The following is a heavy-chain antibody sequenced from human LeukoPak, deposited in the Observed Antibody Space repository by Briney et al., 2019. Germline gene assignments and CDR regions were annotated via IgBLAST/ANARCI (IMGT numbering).Heavy chain of an antibody. D-gene: IGHD6-13*01. Sequence: SETLSLTCAASGYSISSGYYWIWIRQPPGKGLEWIGSLYHSDSIYYNPSLESRVTMSVDTSKNQFSLKLCFVTAADTAVYYCARQHDSYHYYYVDVWGKGTTVTVSS. CDR3: ARQHDSYHYYYVDV. CDR2: LYHSDSI. J-gene: IGHJ6*03. V-gene: IGHV4-38-2*01. CDR1: GYSISSGYY.